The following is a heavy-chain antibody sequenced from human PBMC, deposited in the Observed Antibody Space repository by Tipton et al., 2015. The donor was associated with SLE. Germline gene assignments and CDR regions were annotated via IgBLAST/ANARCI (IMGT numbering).Heavy chain of an antibody. CDR2: IRSKAYGGTI. CDR3: TRGGPIFGVDN. Sequence: SLRLSCTASGFTFGDYAMSWVRQAPGKGLEWVCFIRSKAYGGTIQYAASVKGRFTISRDDSKSIAYLQMNSLKTEDTAVYYCTRGGPIFGVDNWGQGTLVTVSS. V-gene: IGHV3-49*04. D-gene: IGHD3-3*01. J-gene: IGHJ4*02. CDR1: GFTFGDYA.